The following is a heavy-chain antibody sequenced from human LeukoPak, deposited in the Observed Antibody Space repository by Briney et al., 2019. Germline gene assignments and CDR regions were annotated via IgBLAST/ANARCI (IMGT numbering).Heavy chain of an antibody. Sequence: ASVKVSCKASGYTFTSYAMNWVRQAPGQGLEWMGWISAYNGNTNYAQKLQGRVTMTTDTSTSTAYMELRSLRSDDTAVYYCARNLRYFDWSNAFDIWGQGTMVTVSS. CDR1: GYTFTSYA. V-gene: IGHV1-18*01. J-gene: IGHJ3*02. CDR2: ISAYNGNT. CDR3: ARNLRYFDWSNAFDI. D-gene: IGHD3-9*01.